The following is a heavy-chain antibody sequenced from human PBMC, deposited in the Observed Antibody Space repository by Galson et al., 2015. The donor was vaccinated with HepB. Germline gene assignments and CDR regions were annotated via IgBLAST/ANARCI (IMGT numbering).Heavy chain of an antibody. J-gene: IGHJ4*02. Sequence: PALVKPTQTLTLTCTFSGFSLDISGVGVGWIRQPPGKAPEWLGFIYFNDDKFYSPSLKTRLTITKDTSHNQVVLTLTNVDPVDTATYYCAHRVADYGGKGSHFDYWGQGLLVTVS. CDR1: GFSLDISGVG. CDR2: IYFNDDK. D-gene: IGHD4-23*01. CDR3: AHRVADYGGKGSHFDY. V-gene: IGHV2-5*01.